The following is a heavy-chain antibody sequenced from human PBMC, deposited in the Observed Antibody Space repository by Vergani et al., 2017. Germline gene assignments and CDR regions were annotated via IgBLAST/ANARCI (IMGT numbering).Heavy chain of an antibody. Sequence: EVQLVESGGGLVKPGGSLRLSCAASGFTFSSYSMNWVRQAPGNGLEWVSSISSSSSYRDYADSVKGRFTISRDKAKKSLYLQMNSLRAEDTAVYYCASGIINYYDSSVYYGIDYWGQGTLVTVSS. CDR3: ASGIINYYDSSVYYGIDY. V-gene: IGHV3-21*01. CDR1: GFTFSSYS. J-gene: IGHJ4*02. CDR2: ISSSSSYR. D-gene: IGHD3-22*01.